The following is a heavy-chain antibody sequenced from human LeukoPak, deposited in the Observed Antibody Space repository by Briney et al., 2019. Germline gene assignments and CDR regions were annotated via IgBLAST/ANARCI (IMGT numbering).Heavy chain of an antibody. CDR2: ISSSSSYI. CDR1: GFTFSSYS. J-gene: IGHJ4*02. CDR3: ARDRRYSGYDPLWY. D-gene: IGHD5-12*01. Sequence: PGGSLRLSCAASGFTFSSYSMNWVRQAPGKGLEWVSSISSSSSYIYYADSVKGRFTISRDNSKNTLYLQMNSLRAEDTAVYYCARDRRYSGYDPLWYWGQGTLVTVSS. V-gene: IGHV3-21*01.